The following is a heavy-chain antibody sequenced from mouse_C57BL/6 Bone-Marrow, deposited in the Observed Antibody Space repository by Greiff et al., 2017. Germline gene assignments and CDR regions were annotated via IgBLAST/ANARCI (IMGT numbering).Heavy chain of an antibody. CDR3: TRDRNYYGCNYDY. CDR1: GFTFSSYA. D-gene: IGHD1-1*01. CDR2: ISSGGDYI. Sequence: VKLLESGAGLVKPGGSLKLSCAASGFTFSSYAMSWVRPTPETRLEWVAYISSGGDYINYADTVKGRFTISRDNSRNTLYLQMSSLKSEDTAMYYCTRDRNYYGCNYDYWGKGTTLTVSS. J-gene: IGHJ2*01. V-gene: IGHV5-9-1*02.